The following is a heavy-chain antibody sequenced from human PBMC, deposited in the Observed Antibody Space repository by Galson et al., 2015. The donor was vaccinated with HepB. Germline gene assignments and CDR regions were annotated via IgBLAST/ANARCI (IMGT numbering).Heavy chain of an antibody. Sequence: SLRLSCAASGFTFSSYAMSWVRQAPGKGLEWVSAISGSGGSTYYADSVKGRFTISRDNSKNTLYLRMNSLRAEDTAVYYCAKDAGLGIKSYYFDYWGQGTLVTVSS. CDR2: ISGSGGST. CDR3: AKDAGLGIKSYYFDY. V-gene: IGHV3-23*01. J-gene: IGHJ4*02. CDR1: GFTFSSYA. D-gene: IGHD1-14*01.